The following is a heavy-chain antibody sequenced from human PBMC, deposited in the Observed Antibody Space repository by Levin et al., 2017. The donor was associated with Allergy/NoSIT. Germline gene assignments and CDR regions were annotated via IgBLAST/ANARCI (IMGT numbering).Heavy chain of an antibody. CDR3: VRHGFYNFDY. V-gene: IGHV3-7*01. J-gene: IGHJ4*02. CDR2: TKQDGTEK. Sequence: GESLKISCAASGFIFSNSWMAWVRQAPGKGLEWVANTKQDGTEKNYADSVKGRFTISRDNAKNSLYLQMDSLRVEDTAVFYCVRHGFYNFDYWGQGTLVLVSS. D-gene: IGHD3-3*01. CDR1: GFIFSNSW.